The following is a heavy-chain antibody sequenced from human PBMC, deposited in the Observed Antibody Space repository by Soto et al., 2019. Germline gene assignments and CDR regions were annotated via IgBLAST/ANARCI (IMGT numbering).Heavy chain of an antibody. CDR1: GYSFTSYW. CDR3: ARQNTIASYGFLNGMDV. V-gene: IGHV5-51*01. J-gene: IGHJ6*02. CDR2: IYPGDSDT. D-gene: IGHD5-18*01. Sequence: PGESLKISCKGSGYSFTSYWIGWVRQMPGKGLEWMGIIYPGDSDTRYSPSFQGQVTISADKSISTAYLQWSSLKASDTAMYYCARQNTIASYGFLNGMDVWGQGTTVTVSS.